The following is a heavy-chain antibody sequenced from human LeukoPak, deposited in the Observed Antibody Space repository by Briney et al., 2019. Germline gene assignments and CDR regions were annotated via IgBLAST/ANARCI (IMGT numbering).Heavy chain of an antibody. CDR1: GYTFTTYA. CDR3: ARGTLMTYYDYVWGSYRYSYFDY. D-gene: IGHD3-16*02. CDR2: INPNSGGT. Sequence: ASVKVSCKASGYTFTTYAMNWVRQAPGQGLEWMGWINPNSGGTNYAQKFQGRVTMTRDTSISTAYMELSRLRSDDTAVYYCARGTLMTYYDYVWGSYRYSYFDYWGQGTLVTVSS. J-gene: IGHJ4*02. V-gene: IGHV1-2*02.